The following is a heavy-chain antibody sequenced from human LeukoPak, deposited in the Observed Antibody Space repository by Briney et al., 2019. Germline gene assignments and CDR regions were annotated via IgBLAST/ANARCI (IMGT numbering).Heavy chain of an antibody. Sequence: SGGSLRLSCAASGFTFSSYAMHWVRQAPGKGLEWVAVISYDGSNEYYAGSVKGRFTISRDNSKNTLYLQMSSLRAEDTAVYYCAKEFNRGLPDYWGQGTLVTVPS. D-gene: IGHD2-21*01. CDR1: GFTFSSYA. CDR2: ISYDGSNE. CDR3: AKEFNRGLPDY. J-gene: IGHJ4*02. V-gene: IGHV3-30*04.